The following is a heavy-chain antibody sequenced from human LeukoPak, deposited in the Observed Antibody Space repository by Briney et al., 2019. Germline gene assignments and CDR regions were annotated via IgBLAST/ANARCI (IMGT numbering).Heavy chain of an antibody. CDR1: GFTFGYYA. D-gene: IGHD4-17*01. CDR2: ISGDGSRT. V-gene: IGHV3-43*02. J-gene: IGHJ6*02. CDR3: AKDNGDPSVGMDV. Sequence: GGSLRLSCAASGFTFGYYAVHWVRHAPGKGLEWVSLISGDGSRTSYADSVKGRFTISRDNSKNSLYLQMNSLRTEDTALYYCAKDNGDPSVGMDVWGQGTTVTVSS.